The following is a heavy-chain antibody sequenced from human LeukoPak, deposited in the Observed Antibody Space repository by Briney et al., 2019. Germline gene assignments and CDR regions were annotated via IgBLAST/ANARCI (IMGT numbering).Heavy chain of an antibody. V-gene: IGHV3-7*01. CDR1: GFIFNNYW. CDR2: IKQDGGEK. CDR3: AKDSDGDYYYYYMDV. J-gene: IGHJ6*03. Sequence: GGSLRLSCAASGFIFNNYWMNWVRQAPGKGLEWVANIKQDGGEKYYVDSVKGRFTISRDSAKNSLYLQMNSLRAEDTAVYYCAKDSDGDYYYYYMDVWGKGTTVTVSS. D-gene: IGHD4-17*01.